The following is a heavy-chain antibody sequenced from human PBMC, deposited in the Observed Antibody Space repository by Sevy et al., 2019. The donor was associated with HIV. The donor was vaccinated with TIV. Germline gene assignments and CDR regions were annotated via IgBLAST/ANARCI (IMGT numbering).Heavy chain of an antibody. V-gene: IGHV4-61*01. CDR2: ISYIGST. D-gene: IGHD6-13*01. CDR1: GASVSYGNYY. J-gene: IGHJ4*02. CDR3: VRDRIAAAGGYFDY. Sequence: SETLSLTCTVSGASVSYGNYYWTWIRQPPGKGLEWIGYISYIGSTNYNPSLKSRVTISIDTAKNQLSLRLNSVTAMDTAVYYCVRDRIAAAGGYFDYWGQGALVTVSS.